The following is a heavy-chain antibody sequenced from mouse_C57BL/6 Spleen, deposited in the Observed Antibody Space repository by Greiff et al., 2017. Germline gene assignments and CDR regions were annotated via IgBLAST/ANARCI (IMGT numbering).Heavy chain of an antibody. Sequence: VQLQQSGAELAQPGASVKLSCKASGYTFTRYWMHWVQQRPGQGLEWIGYINPCSGYTKYTQKFKDPATFTAEKSSSTAYMQLSSLTYEDSAVYYCARGDVAWFAYWGQGTLVTVSA. CDR3: ARGDVAWFAY. V-gene: IGHV1-7*01. J-gene: IGHJ3*01. CDR2: INPCSGYT. CDR1: GYTFTRYW. D-gene: IGHD3-3*01.